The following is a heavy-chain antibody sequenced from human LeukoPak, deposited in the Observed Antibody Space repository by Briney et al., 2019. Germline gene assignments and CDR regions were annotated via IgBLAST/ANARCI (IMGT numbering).Heavy chain of an antibody. CDR3: ARGPVAQPYYFDY. CDR2: ISSSSSYI. J-gene: IGHJ4*02. Sequence: GGSLRLSCAASGFTFSSYSMNWVRQAPGKGLEWVSSISSSSSYIYYADSVKGRFTISRDNAKNSLYLQMNSLRAEDTAVYYCARGPVAQPYYFDYWGQGTLVTVS. V-gene: IGHV3-21*01. CDR1: GFTFSSYS. D-gene: IGHD4-23*01.